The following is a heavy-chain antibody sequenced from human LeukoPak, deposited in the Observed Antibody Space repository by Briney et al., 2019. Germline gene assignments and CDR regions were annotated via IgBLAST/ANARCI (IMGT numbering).Heavy chain of an antibody. CDR1: GFTFDDYA. V-gene: IGHV3-9*01. CDR2: ISWNSGSI. D-gene: IGHD6-13*01. Sequence: SLRLSCAASGFTFDDYAMHWVRQAPGKGLEWVSGISWNSGSIGYADSVKGRFTISRDNAKNSLYLQMNSLRAEDTALYYCAKDFSSPAAAGTNWFDPWCQGTLVTVSS. CDR3: AKDFSSPAAAGTNWFDP. J-gene: IGHJ5*02.